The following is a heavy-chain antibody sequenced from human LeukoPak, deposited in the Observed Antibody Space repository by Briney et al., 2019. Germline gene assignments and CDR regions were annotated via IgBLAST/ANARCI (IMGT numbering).Heavy chain of an antibody. Sequence: GGSLRLSCAASGFTFSNAWMSWVRQAPGKGLEWVGRIKSKTDGGTTDYAAPVKGRFTISRDDSKNTLYLQMNSLKTADTAVYYCTTDQGYYYDSSGYYYWDYWGQGTLVTVSS. CDR3: TTDQGYYYDSSGYYYWDY. CDR1: GFTFSNAW. D-gene: IGHD3-22*01. CDR2: IKSKTDGGTT. V-gene: IGHV3-15*01. J-gene: IGHJ4*02.